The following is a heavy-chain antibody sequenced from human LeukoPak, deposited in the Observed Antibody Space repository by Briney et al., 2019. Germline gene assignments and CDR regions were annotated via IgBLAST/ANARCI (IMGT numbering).Heavy chain of an antibody. V-gene: IGHV3-11*04. J-gene: IGHJ4*02. CDR3: ARDFRFHDDY. CDR2: ISHTGTSM. Sequence: GGSLRLSCAASGFTFSDSYMTWIRQAPGKGLEWISYISHTGTSMFYADSVEGRFTISRDNAKNSVYLEMNSLRVEDTAVYYCARDFRFHDDYWGQGTLVTVSS. CDR1: GFTFSDSY.